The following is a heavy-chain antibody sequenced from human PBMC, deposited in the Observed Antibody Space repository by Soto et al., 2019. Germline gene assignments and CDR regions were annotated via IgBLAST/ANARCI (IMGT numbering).Heavy chain of an antibody. CDR3: ARAGDDCTAANCYVIDY. Sequence: ASVKVSCEASGYTFTSYAMHWVRQAPGQRLEWMGWINTGKGNTKYSQKFQGRVTITSDTSASTAYMDLSSLRSEDTAMYYCARAGDDCTAANCYVIDYWGQGTLVTSPQ. D-gene: IGHD2-2*01. V-gene: IGHV1-3*04. CDR2: INTGKGNT. J-gene: IGHJ4*02. CDR1: GYTFTSYA.